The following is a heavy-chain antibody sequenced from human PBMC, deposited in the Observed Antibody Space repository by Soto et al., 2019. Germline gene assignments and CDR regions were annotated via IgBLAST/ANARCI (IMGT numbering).Heavy chain of an antibody. D-gene: IGHD1-1*01. CDR3: ARELERVFDY. CDR2: ISVSGGNT. Sequence: GGSLRLSCAASGFTFSSYAMIWVRQAPGRGLEWVSSISVSGGNTHYADSVKGRFTISRDNSKNTLYLQMNSLRIEDTAVYYCARELERVFDYWGQGTQVTVSS. V-gene: IGHV3-23*01. CDR1: GFTFSSYA. J-gene: IGHJ4*02.